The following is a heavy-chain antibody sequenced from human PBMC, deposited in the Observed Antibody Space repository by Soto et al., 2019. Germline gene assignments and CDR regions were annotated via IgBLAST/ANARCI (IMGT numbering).Heavy chain of an antibody. D-gene: IGHD6-13*01. CDR2: IIPILGIA. V-gene: IGHV1-69*02. J-gene: IGHJ4*02. CDR1: GGTFSSYT. CDR3: ASIAAAGSHYFDY. Sequence: QVQLVQSGAEVKKPGSSVKVSCKASGGTFSSYTISWVRQAPGQGLEWMGRIIPILGIANYAQKFQGRVTITLDXXTSTAYMELSSLRSEDTAVYYCASIAAAGSHYFDYWGQGTLVTVSS.